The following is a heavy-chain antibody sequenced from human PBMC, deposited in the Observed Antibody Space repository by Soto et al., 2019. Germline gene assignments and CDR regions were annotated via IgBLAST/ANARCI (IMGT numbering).Heavy chain of an antibody. V-gene: IGHV3-23*01. J-gene: IGHJ4*02. CDR2: ISVSGGST. D-gene: IGHD6-13*01. CDR1: GFTFSGYT. Sequence: GGSLRLSCAASGFTFSGYTMSWVRQAPGKGLEWVSTISVSGGSTYYADSVKGRFTISRDNSKNTLYLQMNSLRAEDTAVYYCAKDYSRSWSFFDSWGQGTLVTVSS. CDR3: AKDYSRSWSFFDS.